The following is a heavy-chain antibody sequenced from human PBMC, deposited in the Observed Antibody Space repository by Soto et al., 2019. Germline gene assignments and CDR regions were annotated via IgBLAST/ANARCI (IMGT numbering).Heavy chain of an antibody. J-gene: IGHJ5*01. D-gene: IGHD3-22*01. Sequence: QVQLVESGGGVVQPGRSLRLTCAASGFTFSSNGMHWVRQPPGKGLEWVALIAYDGSKTYYGDSVRGRFTISRDNSENTLFLQMKSLRAGDTAVYYCARWVGGSMFDNSGKYDSWGQGTLVTVSS. CDR1: GFTFSSNG. V-gene: IGHV3-30*03. CDR3: ARWVGGSMFDNSGKYDS. CDR2: IAYDGSKT.